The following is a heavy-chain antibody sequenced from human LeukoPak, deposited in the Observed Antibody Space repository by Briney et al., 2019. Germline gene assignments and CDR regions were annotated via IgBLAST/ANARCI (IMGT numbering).Heavy chain of an antibody. J-gene: IGHJ4*02. CDR3: ASYDFWSGYLFDY. CDR2: IYHSGST. CDR1: GGSISSGGYS. D-gene: IGHD3-3*01. Sequence: PSQTLSLTCDVSGGSISSGGYSWSWIRQPPGKGLEWIGYIYHSGSTYYNPSLKSRVTISVDRSKNQFSLKLSSVTAAETAVYYCASYDFWSGYLFDYCGQRTLGTVSS. V-gene: IGHV4-30-2*01.